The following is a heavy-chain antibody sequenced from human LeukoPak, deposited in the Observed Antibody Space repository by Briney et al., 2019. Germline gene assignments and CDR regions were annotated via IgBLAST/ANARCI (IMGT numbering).Heavy chain of an antibody. D-gene: IGHD3-22*01. CDR2: INPSGGST. CDR3: ARDHYYDSSGYYRVQGPADY. V-gene: IGHV1-46*01. CDR1: GYTFTSYY. J-gene: IGHJ4*02. Sequence: ASVKVSCKASGYTFTSYYMHWVRQAPGQGLEWMGIINPSGGSTSYARKFQGRVTMTRDTSTSTVYMELSSLRSEDTAVYYCARDHYYDSSGYYRVQGPADYWGQGTLVTVSS.